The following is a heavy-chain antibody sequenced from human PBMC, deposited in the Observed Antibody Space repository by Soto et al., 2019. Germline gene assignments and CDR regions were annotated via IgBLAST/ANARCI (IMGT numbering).Heavy chain of an antibody. CDR3: AKSALSIAVAGTVNY. CDR2: IGNGGGT. J-gene: IGHJ4*02. D-gene: IGHD6-19*01. CDR1: GFTVSGNY. V-gene: IGHV3-53*01. Sequence: GGSLRLSCAASGFTVSGNYMSWVRQAPGKGLEWVSVIGNGGGTYYADSVKGRFTISRDNSKNTLYLQMNSLRAEDTAVYYCAKSALSIAVAGTVNYWGQGTLVTVSS.